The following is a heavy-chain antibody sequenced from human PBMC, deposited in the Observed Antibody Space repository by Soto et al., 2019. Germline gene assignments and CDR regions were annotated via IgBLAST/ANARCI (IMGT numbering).Heavy chain of an antibody. J-gene: IGHJ4*02. D-gene: IGHD3-22*01. CDR3: AKDRYYDSSGYTCFEY. CDR1: GFTFSSYA. V-gene: IGHV3-30-3*01. CDR2: ISYDGSNK. Sequence: GGSLRLSCAASGFTFSSYAMHWVRQAPGKGLEWVAVISYDGSNKYYADSVKGRFTISRDNSKNTLYLQMNSLRAEDTAVYYCAKDRYYDSSGYTCFEYWGQGTLVTVSS.